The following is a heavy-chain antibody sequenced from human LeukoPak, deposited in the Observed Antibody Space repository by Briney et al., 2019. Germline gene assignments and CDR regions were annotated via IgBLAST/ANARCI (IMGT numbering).Heavy chain of an antibody. CDR1: GGSISSYY. CDR2: IYYSGST. J-gene: IGHJ5*02. D-gene: IGHD6-13*01. V-gene: IGHV4-59*01. Sequence: SETLSLTCTVSGGSISSYYCSWIRQPPGKGLEWIGYIYYSGSTNYNPSLKSRVTISVDTSKNQFSLKLSSVTAADTAVYYCAKQQLVGGGWFDPWGQGTLVTVSS. CDR3: AKQQLVGGGWFDP.